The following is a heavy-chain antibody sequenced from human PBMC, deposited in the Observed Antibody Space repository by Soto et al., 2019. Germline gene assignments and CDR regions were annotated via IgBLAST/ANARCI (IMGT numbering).Heavy chain of an antibody. Sequence: GGSLRLSCVASGFSFSSFGMHWVRQAPGKGLEWVAVIWYDGSNKYYEDSVKGRFTISRDNSKNTLYLQMNSLRAEDTAVYYCARDLGEVWYSSVIGDAFDIWGQGTMVTVSS. CDR3: ARDLGEVWYSSVIGDAFDI. V-gene: IGHV3-33*01. D-gene: IGHD6-19*01. CDR2: IWYDGSNK. CDR1: GFSFSSFG. J-gene: IGHJ3*02.